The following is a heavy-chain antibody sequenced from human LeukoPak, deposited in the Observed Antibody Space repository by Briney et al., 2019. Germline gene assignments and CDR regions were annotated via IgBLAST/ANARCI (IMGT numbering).Heavy chain of an antibody. V-gene: IGHV4/OR15-8*01. D-gene: IGHD3-16*02. J-gene: IGHJ4*02. CDR3: ARSHDHLWGNYPDY. CDR2: IHHDGRI. Sequence: SETLSLTCDVSGGSIDSTNWWNWVRQPPGKGPEWIGEIHHDGRINYNPSLKSRVTFSVDKSKNQFSLRLNSVTAADTAMYYCARSHDHLWGNYPDYWGQGTLVTVSS. CDR1: GGSIDSTNW.